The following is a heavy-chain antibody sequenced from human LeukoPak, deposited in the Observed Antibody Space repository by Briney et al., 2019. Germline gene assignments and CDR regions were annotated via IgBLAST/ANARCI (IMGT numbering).Heavy chain of an antibody. CDR3: ARGGLFAFDI. Sequence: ASETLSLTCTVSGASITSYYWSWIRQSPEKGLELIGYIYSTGITNYNPSLKSRVAISVDTSRNQFSLRLTSVTAADTAIFYCARGGLFAFDIWGQGTTVIVSS. J-gene: IGHJ3*02. CDR2: IYSTGIT. CDR1: GASITSYY. V-gene: IGHV4-59*01.